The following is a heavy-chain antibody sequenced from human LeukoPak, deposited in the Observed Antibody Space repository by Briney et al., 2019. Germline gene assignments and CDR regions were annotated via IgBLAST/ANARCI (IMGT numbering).Heavy chain of an antibody. CDR3: ARDDSLLQFGC. J-gene: IGHJ4*02. CDR1: GFTFSSYE. D-gene: IGHD5-24*01. Sequence: GGSLRLSCAASGFTFSSYEMNWVRHAPGKGLEWVSGIIPSGVTTYYADSVKGRFAISRDNSKDTVYLQMNSLRAEDTAVYYCARDDSLLQFGCWGQGTLVTVSS. V-gene: IGHV3-23*01. CDR2: IIPSGVTT.